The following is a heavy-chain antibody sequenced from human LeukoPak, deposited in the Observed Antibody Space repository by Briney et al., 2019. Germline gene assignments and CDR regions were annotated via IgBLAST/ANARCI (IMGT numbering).Heavy chain of an antibody. CDR3: ARWGYFESSGYFVVPY. CDR2: IHYSGTT. J-gene: IGHJ4*02. Sequence: SETLSLTCTVSGGSISRYYWNWIRQTPGERLEWIGWIHYSGTTSYNPSLESRVAISVDTSKNHISLKMNSVTAADTATYYCARWGYFESSGYFVVPYWGQRALVTVSS. D-gene: IGHD3-22*01. CDR1: GGSISRYY. V-gene: IGHV4-59*01.